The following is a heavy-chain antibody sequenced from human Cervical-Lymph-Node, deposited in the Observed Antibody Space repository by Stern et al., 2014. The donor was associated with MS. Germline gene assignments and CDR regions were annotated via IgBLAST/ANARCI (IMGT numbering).Heavy chain of an antibody. CDR2: INRIGST. V-gene: IGHV4-4*02. CDR1: VGSFSTNNW. D-gene: IGHD3-16*01. J-gene: IGHJ4*02. CDR3: ARDLEGMIPFDF. Sequence: QLQLQESGPGLVKPSGTLSLSCAVSVGSFSTNNWWSWVRQSPGKGLEWIGEINRIGSTNYNPSLKSRVTMSLDRSKNQFSLRLTSVTAADTAVYYCARDLEGMIPFDFWGPGTLVTVSS.